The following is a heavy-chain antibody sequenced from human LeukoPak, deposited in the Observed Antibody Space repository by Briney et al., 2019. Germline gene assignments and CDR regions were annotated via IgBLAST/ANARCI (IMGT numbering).Heavy chain of an antibody. Sequence: SETLSLTCTVSGGSISNYYWTWIRQPPGKGLEWIGYIYYSGSTNYNPSLKSRVTISVDTSKNQFSLKLSSVTAADTAMYYCARSIAVAGTDNWFDPWGQGTLVTVSS. D-gene: IGHD6-19*01. V-gene: IGHV4-59*01. CDR1: GGSISNYY. CDR2: IYYSGST. CDR3: ARSIAVAGTDNWFDP. J-gene: IGHJ5*02.